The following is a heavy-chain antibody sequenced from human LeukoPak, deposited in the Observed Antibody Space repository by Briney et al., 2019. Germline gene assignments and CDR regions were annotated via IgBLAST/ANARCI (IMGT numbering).Heavy chain of an antibody. V-gene: IGHV3-11*01. CDR2: ISTSGTTK. J-gene: IGHJ6*02. CDR1: GFIFSDYY. Sequence: GGSLRLSCAASGFIFSDYYMSWIRQAPGKGLEWVSYISTSGTTKYYADSVKGRFTISRDNAKNSLYLQMNSLRAEDTAVYYCARDQKGYFDWLSRSMDVWGQGTTVTVSS. D-gene: IGHD3-9*01. CDR3: ARDQKGYFDWLSRSMDV.